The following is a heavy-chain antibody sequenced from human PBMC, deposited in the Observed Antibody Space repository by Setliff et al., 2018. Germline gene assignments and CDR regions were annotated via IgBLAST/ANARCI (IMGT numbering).Heavy chain of an antibody. CDR3: AKVDIDYIMTRDNTWQYLFYMDV. Sequence: SETLSLTCSVLGDSLSSGTQYWAWIRQPPGKGLEWIGNINYSGSTYYNPSLKSRVTMSVDASKNQVSLKVTSVTAEDAAVYYCAKVDIDYIMTRDNTWQYLFYMDVWGRGTTVTVSS. CDR1: GDSLSSGTQY. CDR2: INYSGST. D-gene: IGHD5-12*01. V-gene: IGHV4-39*01. J-gene: IGHJ6*03.